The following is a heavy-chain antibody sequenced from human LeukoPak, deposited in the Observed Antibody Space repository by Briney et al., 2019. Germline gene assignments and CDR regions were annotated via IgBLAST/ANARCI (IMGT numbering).Heavy chain of an antibody. CDR3: ARGPWYYGSGRRYYGMDV. D-gene: IGHD3-10*01. CDR1: GGSFSGYY. V-gene: IGHV4-34*01. J-gene: IGHJ6*02. CDR2: INRSGST. Sequence: SETLSLTCVVYGGSFSGYYWSWIRQPPGKGLEWIGEINRSGSTNYNPSLKSRVTISVDTSKNQFSLKLSSVTAADTAVYYCARGPWYYGSGRRYYGMDVWSQGTTVTVSS.